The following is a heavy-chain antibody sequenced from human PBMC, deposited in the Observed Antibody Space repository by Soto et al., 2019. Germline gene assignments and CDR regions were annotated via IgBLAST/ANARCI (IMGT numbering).Heavy chain of an antibody. V-gene: IGHV4-59*01. CDR2: IYYSGST. CDR3: ARGPDRYSGYEGAFDI. CDR1: GCSISSYY. J-gene: IGHJ3*02. Sequence: PXETLSLTCTVSGCSISSYYWSWIRQPPGKGLEWIGYIYYSGSTNYNPSLKSRVTISVDTSKNQFSLKLSSVTAADTAVYYCARGPDRYSGYEGAFDIWGQGPMVTVSS. D-gene: IGHD5-12*01.